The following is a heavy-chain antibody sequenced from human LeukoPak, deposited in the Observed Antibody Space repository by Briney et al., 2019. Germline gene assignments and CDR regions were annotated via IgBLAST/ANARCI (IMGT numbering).Heavy chain of an antibody. V-gene: IGHV3-23*01. CDR1: GFSFSKYG. Sequence: GGSLRLSCAASGFSFSKYGMSWVRQTQGKGLEWVSGISGSGDGTYYADPVKGRFIVSRDNSKNTLYLQMNSLGDDDTAVYYCAKAPIELWLQGYFEYWGPGTLVTVS. J-gene: IGHJ4*02. CDR2: ISGSGDGT. D-gene: IGHD5-24*01. CDR3: AKAPIELWLQGYFEY.